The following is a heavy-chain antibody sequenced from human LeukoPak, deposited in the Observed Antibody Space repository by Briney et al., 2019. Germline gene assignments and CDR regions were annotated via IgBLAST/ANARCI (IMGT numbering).Heavy chain of an antibody. D-gene: IGHD3-3*01. J-gene: IGHJ4*02. CDR1: GGTFTSYA. V-gene: IGHV1-24*01. Sequence: ASVKVSCKASGGTFTSYAISWVRQAPGKGLEWMGGFDPEDGETIYAQKFQGRVTMTEDTSTDTAYMELSSLRSEDTAVYYCATTSLFGVVIQYYFDYWGQGTLVTVSS. CDR3: ATTSLFGVVIQYYFDY. CDR2: FDPEDGET.